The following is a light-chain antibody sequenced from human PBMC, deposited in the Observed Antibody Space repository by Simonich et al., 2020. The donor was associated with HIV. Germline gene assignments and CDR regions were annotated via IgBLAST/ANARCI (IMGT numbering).Light chain of an antibody. CDR2: GAS. J-gene: IGKJ5*01. CDR1: QSVSSN. V-gene: IGKV3-15*01. Sequence: EIVMTQSPATLSVSPGERATLSCRARQSVSSNLAWYQQKPGQAPRLLIYGASTRATGNPARFSGSGSGTEFTLTISSLQSEDFAVYYCQQYNNCPPITFGQGTRLEIK. CDR3: QQYNNCPPIT.